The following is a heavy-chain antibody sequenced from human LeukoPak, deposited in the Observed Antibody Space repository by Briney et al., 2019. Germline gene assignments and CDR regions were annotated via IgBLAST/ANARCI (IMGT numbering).Heavy chain of an antibody. CDR1: GFTFSNYA. CDR2: ISGSGGST. CDR3: AKASSSWYWDC. J-gene: IGHJ4*02. V-gene: IGHV3-23*01. D-gene: IGHD6-13*01. Sequence: GGSLRLSCAASGFTFSNYAMSWVRQAPGKGLEWVSGISGSGGSTYYADSVKGRFTISRDNSKNTLYLQMNSLRAEDTAVYYCAKASSSWYWDCWGQGALVTVSS.